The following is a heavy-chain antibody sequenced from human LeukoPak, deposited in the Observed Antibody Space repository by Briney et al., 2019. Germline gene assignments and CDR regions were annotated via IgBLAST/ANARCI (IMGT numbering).Heavy chain of an antibody. CDR1: GFTFSSHW. V-gene: IGHV3-7*01. CDR2: IKQVGSEK. J-gene: IGHJ4*02. CDR3: ARERMGSSGHFDS. D-gene: IGHD6-19*01. Sequence: GGSLRLSCAASGFTFSSHWMSWVRQAPGKGLEWGANIKQVGSEKYYVDSVQGRFTISRDNAKTTLYLQMDSVRAEDTAVYYCARERMGSSGHFDSWGQGTLVTVSS.